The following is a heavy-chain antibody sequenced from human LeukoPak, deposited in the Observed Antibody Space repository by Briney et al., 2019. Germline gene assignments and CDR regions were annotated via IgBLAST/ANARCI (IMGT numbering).Heavy chain of an antibody. CDR2: ISVYNGNT. D-gene: IGHD3-3*01. Sequence: ASVKVSCKASGYTFSSYGISWVRQAPGQGMEWMGWISVYNGNTNSAQKLQGRVSMTTDTSTSTAYVELRSLRSDDTAVYYCARDRSPDFWSGDYRDAYDIWGQGTMVTVSS. CDR1: GYTFSSYG. J-gene: IGHJ3*02. V-gene: IGHV1-18*01. CDR3: ARDRSPDFWSGDYRDAYDI.